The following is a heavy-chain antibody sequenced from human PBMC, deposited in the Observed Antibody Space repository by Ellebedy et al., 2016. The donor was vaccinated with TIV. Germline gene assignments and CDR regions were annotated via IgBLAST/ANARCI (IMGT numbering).Heavy chain of an antibody. CDR1: GFTFSSYA. CDR2: VSSSGVST. V-gene: IGHV3-23*01. Sequence: GESLKISXAASGFTFSSYALSWVRQAPGKGLEWVSAVSSSGVSTYYADSVEGRFTISRDNSGNTLYLHMNSLRVEDTAIYYCAKDRYSDRGRYFDYWGQGILVTVSS. J-gene: IGHJ4*02. D-gene: IGHD4-17*01. CDR3: AKDRYSDRGRYFDY.